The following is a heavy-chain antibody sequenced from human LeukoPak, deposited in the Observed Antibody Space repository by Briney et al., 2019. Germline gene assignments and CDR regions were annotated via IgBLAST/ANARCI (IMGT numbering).Heavy chain of an antibody. V-gene: IGHV1-8*01. J-gene: IGHJ6*02. CDR2: MNPNSGNT. CDR1: GYTFTSYD. CDR3: ARHQLQLRSVWSTITMVRGVNFAMDV. D-gene: IGHD3-10*01. Sequence: ASVKVSCKASGYTFTSYDINWVRQATGQGLEWMGWMNPNSGNTGYAQKFQGRVTMTRNTSISTAYMELSSLRSEDTAVYYCARHQLQLRSVWSTITMVRGVNFAMDVWGQGTTVTVSS.